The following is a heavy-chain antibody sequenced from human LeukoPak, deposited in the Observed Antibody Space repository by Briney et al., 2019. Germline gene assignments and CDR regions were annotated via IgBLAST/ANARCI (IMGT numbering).Heavy chain of an antibody. D-gene: IGHD5-24*01. CDR3: TRIGDGYPY. CDR2: IEADSGDT. CDR1: GYIFTAYY. Sequence: ASVKVSCKASGYIFTAYYLHWVRQAPGQGPEWMGWIEADSGDTNYARKFQGRVTMTRDTSITTVYMELSSLTSDDTAVYYCTRIGDGYPYWGQGSLVTVSS. J-gene: IGHJ4*02. V-gene: IGHV1-2*02.